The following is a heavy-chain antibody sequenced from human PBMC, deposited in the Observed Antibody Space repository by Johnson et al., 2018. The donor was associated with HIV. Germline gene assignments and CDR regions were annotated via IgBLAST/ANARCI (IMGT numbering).Heavy chain of an antibody. CDR2: ISWDGGNT. J-gene: IGHJ3*02. V-gene: IGHV3-43D*03. D-gene: IGHD3-10*01. Sequence: QLVESVGVAVQPGGSLRLSCAASGFSFDGYAMHWVRQAPGKGLEWVSLISWDGGNTYYADSVKGRFIISRDNNKKSLYLQMNSLRADDTALYFCAKDSDSYYYGSGDAFDIWGQGTMVTVSS. CDR3: AKDSDSYYYGSGDAFDI. CDR1: GFSFDGYA.